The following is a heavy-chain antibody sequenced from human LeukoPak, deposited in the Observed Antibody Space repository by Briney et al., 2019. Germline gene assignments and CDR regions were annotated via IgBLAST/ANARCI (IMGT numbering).Heavy chain of an antibody. CDR3: ARVGLVVAGTFYYYGMDV. Sequence: ASVKVSCKASGYTFTSYGISWVRQAPGQGLEWMGWISAYNGNTNYEQKLQGRVTMTTDTSTSTAYMELRSLRSDDTAVYYCARVGLVVAGTFYYYGMDVWGQGTTVTVSS. CDR1: GYTFTSYG. V-gene: IGHV1-18*01. CDR2: ISAYNGNT. J-gene: IGHJ6*02. D-gene: IGHD6-19*01.